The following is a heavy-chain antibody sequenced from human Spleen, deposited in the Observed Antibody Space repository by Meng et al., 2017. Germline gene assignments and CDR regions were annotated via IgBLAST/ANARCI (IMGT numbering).Heavy chain of an antibody. J-gene: IGHJ6*02. CDR2: INAVFGTT. V-gene: IGHV1-69*05. Sequence: SVKVSCKALGGIFSNYVIGWVRQAPGQGLEWMGGINAVFGTTNYAQKFQGRVTITTDESTSTAYMELSSLRSEDTAVYYCATSSWDIVVVVAATPNYYYYGMDVWGQGTTVTVSS. D-gene: IGHD2-15*01. CDR3: ATSSWDIVVVVAATPNYYYYGMDV. CDR1: GGIFSNYV.